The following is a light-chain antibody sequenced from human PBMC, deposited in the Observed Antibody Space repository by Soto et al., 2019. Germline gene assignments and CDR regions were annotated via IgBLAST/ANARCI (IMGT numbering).Light chain of an antibody. CDR3: QQYEDFPLT. CDR2: DAS. Sequence: DIEMTQSPSSLSASVGDRVTITCQARQDISNYLTWYQQKTGIAPKLLIYDASSLEIGVSSRFSGSGSGTDFTFTISSLQPDDIATYYCQQYEDFPLTFGQGTRLDIK. CDR1: QDISNY. V-gene: IGKV1-33*01. J-gene: IGKJ5*01.